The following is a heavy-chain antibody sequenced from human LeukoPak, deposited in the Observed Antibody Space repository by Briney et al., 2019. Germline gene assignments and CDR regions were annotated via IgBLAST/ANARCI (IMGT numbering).Heavy chain of an antibody. V-gene: IGHV4-61*02. CDR1: GGSISSGSYY. J-gene: IGHJ3*02. D-gene: IGHD3-3*01. CDR3: AKSLRFLEGAFDI. CDR2: IYTSGST. Sequence: SETLSLTCTVSGGSISSGSYYWSWIRQPAGKGLEWIGRIYTSGSTNYNPSLKSRVTISVDTSKNQFSLKLSSVTAADTAVYYCAKSLRFLEGAFDIWGKGKMATVS.